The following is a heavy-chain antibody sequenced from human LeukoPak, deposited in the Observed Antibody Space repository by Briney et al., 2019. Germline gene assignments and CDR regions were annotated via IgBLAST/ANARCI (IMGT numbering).Heavy chain of an antibody. D-gene: IGHD3-22*01. J-gene: IGHJ4*02. Sequence: GGSLRLSCAASGFTFTSYGMHWVRQAPGKGLEWVAIIWYDGSYKYYADSVKGRFTISRDNSKNTLYLQMNSLRAEDTAVYYCARDFLLYYDSSGAFDYWGQGTLVTVSS. CDR1: GFTFTSYG. CDR2: IWYDGSYK. V-gene: IGHV3-33*01. CDR3: ARDFLLYYDSSGAFDY.